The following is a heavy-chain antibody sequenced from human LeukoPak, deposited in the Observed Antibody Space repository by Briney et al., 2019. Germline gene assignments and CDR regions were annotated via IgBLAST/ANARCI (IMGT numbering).Heavy chain of an antibody. D-gene: IGHD3-22*01. CDR2: ITPNADRT. Sequence: GGSLRLSCAVSGFTFGSYGMSWVRQAPGKGLEWVSFITPNADRTSYADSVEGRFTTSRDNPRNTLYMQMNSLRDEDTALYYCAIMHGYYDGSGYWVQWGQGTLVTVSS. CDR1: GFTFGSYG. CDR3: AIMHGYYDGSGYWVQ. V-gene: IGHV3-23*01. J-gene: IGHJ1*01.